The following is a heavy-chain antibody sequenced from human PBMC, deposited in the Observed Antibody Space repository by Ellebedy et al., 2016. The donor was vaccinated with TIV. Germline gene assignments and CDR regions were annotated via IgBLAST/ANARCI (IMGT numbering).Heavy chain of an antibody. CDR2: TSYDETSK. D-gene: IGHD3-22*01. CDR3: ARDAGYDSGGYYPGH. J-gene: IGHJ4*02. V-gene: IGHV3-30*03. CDR1: GFSISYYA. Sequence: GGSLRLSCGASGFSISYYAMHWVRQAPGKGLEWVAVTSYDETSKFYADSVKGRFTISKDSSKNTLYLQMNNLRIEDTAVYYCARDAGYDSGGYYPGHWGQGTRVTVSS.